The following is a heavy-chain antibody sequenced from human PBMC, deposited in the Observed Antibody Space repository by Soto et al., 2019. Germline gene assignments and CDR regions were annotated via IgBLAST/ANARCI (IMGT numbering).Heavy chain of an antibody. CDR2: ISAYNGNT. CDR3: ARRIVVVITGYNWFDP. V-gene: IGHV1-18*04. CDR1: GYTFTSYG. Sequence: ASVKVSCKASGYTFTSYGISWVRQAPGQGLEWMGWISAYNGNTNYAQKLQGRVTMTTDTSTSTAYMELRSLRSDDTAVYYCARRIVVVITGYNWFDPWGQGTLVTVSS. J-gene: IGHJ5*02. D-gene: IGHD3-22*01.